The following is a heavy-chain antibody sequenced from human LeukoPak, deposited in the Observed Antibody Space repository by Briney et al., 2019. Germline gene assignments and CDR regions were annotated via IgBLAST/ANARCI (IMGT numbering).Heavy chain of an antibody. CDR3: TKAAVYSINWTPFDD. J-gene: IGHJ4*02. V-gene: IGHV3-48*01. CDR2: INSDGKTT. Sequence: PGGSLRLSCAASGFTFSDYSMNWVRQAPGKGLENLSYINSDGKTTWYADSVKGRFTASGDNSKNMLYLQMDSLRAEDTAVYYCTKAAVYSINWTPFDDWGQGTLVTVSS. CDR1: GFTFSDYS. D-gene: IGHD6-13*01.